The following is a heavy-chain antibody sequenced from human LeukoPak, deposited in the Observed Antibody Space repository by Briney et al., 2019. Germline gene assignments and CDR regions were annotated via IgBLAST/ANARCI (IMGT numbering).Heavy chain of an antibody. D-gene: IGHD1-26*01. CDR1: GGSIDSTNYY. J-gene: IGHJ6*03. Sequence: SETLSLTCSVSGGSIDSTNYYWDWIRQPPGKGLEWIATIYYTGSTYYNPSLKSRVTISVDTSKNQFSLKLSSVTAADTAVYYCARDGISGGYYYYMDVWGKGTTVTISS. CDR2: IYYTGST. V-gene: IGHV4-39*07. CDR3: ARDGISGGYYYYMDV.